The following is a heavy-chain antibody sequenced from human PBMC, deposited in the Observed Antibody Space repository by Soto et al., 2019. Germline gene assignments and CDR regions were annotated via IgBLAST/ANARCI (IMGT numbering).Heavy chain of an antibody. CDR1: GFTFSSYW. V-gene: IGHV3-7*03. CDR2: IKQDGSEK. J-gene: IGHJ6*02. D-gene: IGHD6-6*01. Sequence: QAGGSLRLSCAASGFTFSSYWMSWVRQAPGKGLEWVANIKQDGSEKYYVDSVKGRFTISRDNAKNSLYLQMNSLRAEDTAVYYCAREREYSSSSGNYYYGMDVWGQGTTVTVSS. CDR3: AREREYSSSSGNYYYGMDV.